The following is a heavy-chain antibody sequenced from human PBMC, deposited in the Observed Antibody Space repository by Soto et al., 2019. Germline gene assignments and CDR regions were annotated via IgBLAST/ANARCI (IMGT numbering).Heavy chain of an antibody. Sequence: QVQLQESGPGLVKPSETLSLTCTVSGGSISSYYWSWIRQPPGKGLEWIGYIYYSGSTNYNPSLQRRVALSVDTSKDLSSLELSSVTAAATAVYYCARHPSMVRGVGSWFDPWGQGTLVTVSS. CDR3: ARHPSMVRGVGSWFDP. CDR2: IYYSGST. J-gene: IGHJ5*02. V-gene: IGHV4-59*08. D-gene: IGHD3-10*01. CDR1: GGSISSYY.